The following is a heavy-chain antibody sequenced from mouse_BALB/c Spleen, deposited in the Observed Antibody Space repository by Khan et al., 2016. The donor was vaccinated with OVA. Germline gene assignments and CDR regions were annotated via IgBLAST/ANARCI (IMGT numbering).Heavy chain of an antibody. J-gene: IGHJ2*01. CDR3: ARSGTAYFDY. Sequence: QVQLLQPGAELVRPGASVKLSCKASGYTFTSYWINWVRQRPGQGLEWIGMIDPSDSEIHYTQIFKDKVTLTVAKSSSTAYMQLSSLTSEDSADYYCARSGTAYFDYWGQGTTLAVS. CDR2: IDPSDSEI. V-gene: IGHV1-61*01. D-gene: IGHD1-2*01. CDR1: GYTFTSYW.